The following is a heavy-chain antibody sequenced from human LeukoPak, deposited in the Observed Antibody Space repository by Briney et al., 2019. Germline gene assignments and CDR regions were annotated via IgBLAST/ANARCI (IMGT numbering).Heavy chain of an antibody. CDR2: IYDSGST. CDR1: GDSISSSNW. V-gene: IGHV4-4*01. CDR3: AMRVGFWYYFDF. D-gene: IGHD2-2*03. J-gene: IGHJ4*02. Sequence: SETLSLTCAVSGDSISSSNWWTWVRQSPGKGLEWIGEIYDSGSTNYNPSLKSRVTMSVDRSKKQFSLKLSSVTAADTAVYCCAMRVGFWYYFDFWGQGTLVTVSS.